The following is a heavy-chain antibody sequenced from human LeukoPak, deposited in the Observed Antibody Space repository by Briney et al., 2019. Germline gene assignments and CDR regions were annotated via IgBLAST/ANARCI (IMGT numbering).Heavy chain of an antibody. CDR2: FNPKSGDT. Sequence: ASVKVSCKASGYTFTGYYMHFIRQAPGQGLEWMGWFNPKSGDTNYAQKFQGRVTMTRDTSISTAYMDLSRLTSDDTALYYCARDGGEDWFDPWGQGTQVTVSS. CDR1: GYTFTGYY. D-gene: IGHD3-16*01. CDR3: ARDGGEDWFDP. J-gene: IGHJ5*02. V-gene: IGHV1-2*02.